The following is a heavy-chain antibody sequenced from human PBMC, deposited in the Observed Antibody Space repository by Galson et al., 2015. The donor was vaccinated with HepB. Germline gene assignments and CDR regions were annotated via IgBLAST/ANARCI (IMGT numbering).Heavy chain of an antibody. V-gene: IGHV3-30*18. CDR1: GFTFSSYG. CDR2: ISYDGSNK. Sequence: SLRLSCAASGFTFSSYGMHWVRQAPGKGLEWVAVISYDGSNKYYADSAKGRFTISRDNSKNTLYLQMNSLRAEDTAVYYCAKTRYCSSTSCYKAPSYGTGGFDPWGQGTLVTVSS. J-gene: IGHJ5*02. CDR3: AKTRYCSSTSCYKAPSYGTGGFDP. D-gene: IGHD2-2*02.